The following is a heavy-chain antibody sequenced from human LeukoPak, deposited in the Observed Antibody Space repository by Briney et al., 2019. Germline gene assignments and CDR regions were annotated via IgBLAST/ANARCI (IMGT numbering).Heavy chain of an antibody. CDR3: ARGSVPAAGAFDI. D-gene: IGHD2-2*01. CDR2: IYSGGST. Sequence: GGSLRLSCAASGFTFSSYAMSWVRQAPGKGLEWVSVIYSGGSTYYADSVKGRFTISRDNSKNTLYLQMNSLRAEDTAVYYCARGSVPAAGAFDIWGQGTMVTVSS. CDR1: GFTFSSYA. J-gene: IGHJ3*02. V-gene: IGHV3-66*01.